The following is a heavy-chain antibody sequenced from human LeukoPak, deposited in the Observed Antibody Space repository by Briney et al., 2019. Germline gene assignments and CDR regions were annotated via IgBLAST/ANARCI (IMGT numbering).Heavy chain of an antibody. V-gene: IGHV4-39*02. D-gene: IGHD5-12*01. CDR3: ARGRYDYFGIRGADSFDI. CDR2: VFYTGST. J-gene: IGHJ3*02. Sequence: SETLSLTCTVSGGSIDSSSYYWGWIRQPPGKGLEWIGSVFYTGSTSYNPSLKSRVTISVDTSKNHFSLRLSSVTAADTAVYYCARGRYDYFGIRGADSFDIWGQGTMVTVSS. CDR1: GGSIDSSSYY.